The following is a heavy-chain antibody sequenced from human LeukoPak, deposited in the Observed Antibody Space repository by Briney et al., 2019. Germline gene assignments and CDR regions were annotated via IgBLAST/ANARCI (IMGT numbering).Heavy chain of an antibody. CDR2: FDPEDGET. Sequence: ASVKVSCKVSGYTLTELSMHWVRQAPGKGLEWMGGFDPEDGETIYAQKFQGRVTMTEDTSTDTAYMELSSLRSEDTAVYYCATGIVLRYFDWLLYPFDYWGQGTLVTVSS. V-gene: IGHV1-24*01. D-gene: IGHD3-9*01. J-gene: IGHJ4*02. CDR1: GYTLTELS. CDR3: ATGIVLRYFDWLLYPFDY.